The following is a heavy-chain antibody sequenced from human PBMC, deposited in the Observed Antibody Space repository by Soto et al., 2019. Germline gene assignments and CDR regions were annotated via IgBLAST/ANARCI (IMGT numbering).Heavy chain of an antibody. V-gene: IGHV3-74*01. CDR1: GFTFSSYW. J-gene: IGHJ6*02. Sequence: EVQLVESGGGLVQPGGSLRLSCAASGFTFSSYWMHWVRQAPGKWLVWVSRITSDGSSTSYADSVKGRFTISRDNAKNTLYLQMNSLRAEYTAVYYCARDPVLRFLEWSGMDVWGQGTTVTVSS. D-gene: IGHD3-3*01. CDR2: ITSDGSST. CDR3: ARDPVLRFLEWSGMDV.